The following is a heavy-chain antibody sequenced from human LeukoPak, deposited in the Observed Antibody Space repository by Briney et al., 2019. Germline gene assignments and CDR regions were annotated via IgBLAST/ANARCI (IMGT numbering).Heavy chain of an antibody. J-gene: IGHJ4*02. CDR3: ARHHYSSSSEGDY. D-gene: IGHD6-6*01. V-gene: IGHV5-51*01. Sequence: GESLKISCKASGYIFTNYWIGWVRQMPGKGLEWMGIIYPGDSDTRYSPSFQGQVTISADKSISTAYVQWSSLKASDTAMYYCARHHYSSSSEGDYWGQGTLVTVSS. CDR1: GYIFTNYW. CDR2: IYPGDSDT.